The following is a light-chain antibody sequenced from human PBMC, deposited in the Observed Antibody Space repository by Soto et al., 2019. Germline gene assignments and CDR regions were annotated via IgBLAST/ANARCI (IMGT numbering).Light chain of an antibody. V-gene: IGKV3-15*01. CDR3: QQYHTWPLT. CDR2: VAS. CDR1: QTVTHN. Sequence: EIVMTQSPATLSVSPGEGATLSCRASQTVTHNLAWYQQKPGRPPRLLIQVASTRAAGIPARFSGSGSGTNFTRTISSLKSEDFDVYYCQQYHTWPLTFGGGTKVEI. J-gene: IGKJ4*01.